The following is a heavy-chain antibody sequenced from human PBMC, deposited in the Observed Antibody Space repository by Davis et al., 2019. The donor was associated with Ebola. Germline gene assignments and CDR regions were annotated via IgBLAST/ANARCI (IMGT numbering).Heavy chain of an antibody. Sequence: GESLKISCAASGFTFSYAWMNWVRQAPGTGLEWVARIKSKTDGGTTDHAAPVKGRFTISRDDSKNTLYLQMNSLKTEDTAVYYCTTDSGRIAWGQGTLVTVSS. J-gene: IGHJ5*02. CDR2: IKSKTDGGTT. D-gene: IGHD2-15*01. V-gene: IGHV3-15*07. CDR1: GFTFSYAW. CDR3: TTDSGRIA.